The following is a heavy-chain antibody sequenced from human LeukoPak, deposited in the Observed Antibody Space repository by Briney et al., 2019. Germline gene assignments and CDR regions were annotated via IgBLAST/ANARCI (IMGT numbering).Heavy chain of an antibody. CDR3: VVVVVTVPAAFDI. D-gene: IGHD2-21*02. V-gene: IGHV3-11*03. Sequence: VKPGGSLRLSCAASGFIFSDYSINWIRQAPGKGLEWVSYISSSGYHTNYADSVKGRFTIARDNAKNSLYLQMNSLRAEDTAVYYCVVVVVTVPAAFDIWGQGTMVTVSS. CDR1: GFIFSDYS. CDR2: ISSSGYHT. J-gene: IGHJ3*02.